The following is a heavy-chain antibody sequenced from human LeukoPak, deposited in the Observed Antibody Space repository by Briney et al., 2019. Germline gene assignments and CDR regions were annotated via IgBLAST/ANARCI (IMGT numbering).Heavy chain of an antibody. CDR3: ARTPAYCGGDCYSCFDY. CDR1: GFTFSSYG. V-gene: IGHV3-30*02. D-gene: IGHD2-21*02. Sequence: GGSLRLSCAASGFTFSSYGMHWVRQAPGKGLEWVAFIRYDGSNKYYADSVKGRFTISRDNSKNTLYLQMNSLRAEDTAVFYCARTPAYCGGDCYSCFDYWGQGTLVTVSS. CDR2: IRYDGSNK. J-gene: IGHJ4*02.